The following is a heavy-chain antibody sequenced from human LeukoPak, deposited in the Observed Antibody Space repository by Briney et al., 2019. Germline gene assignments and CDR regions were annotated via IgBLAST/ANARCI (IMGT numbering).Heavy chain of an antibody. CDR2: INHSGST. CDR1: GGSFSGYY. D-gene: IGHD3-3*01. V-gene: IGHV4-34*01. J-gene: IGHJ4*02. CDR3: ARGGRFFEFTTLYYFDY. Sequence: PSETLSLTCAVYGGSFSGYYWSWIRQPPGKGLEWIGEINHSGSTNYNPSLKSRVTISVDTSKNQFSLKLSSVTAADTAVYYCARGGRFFEFTTLYYFDYWGQGTLVTVSS.